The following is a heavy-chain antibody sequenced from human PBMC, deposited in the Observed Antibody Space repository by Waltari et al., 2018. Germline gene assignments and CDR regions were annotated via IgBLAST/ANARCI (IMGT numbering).Heavy chain of an antibody. D-gene: IGHD1-1*01. CDR3: ARALPGTAFDI. CDR2: ISSSSSYI. V-gene: IGHV3-21*01. J-gene: IGHJ3*02. CDR1: GFTFSSYS. Sequence: EVQLVESGGGLVKPGGSLRLSCAASGFTFSSYSMNGVRQAPGKGLEWVSSISSSSSYIYYTDSVKGRFTISRDNAKNSLYLQMNSLRAEDTAVYYCARALPGTAFDIWGQGTMVTVSS.